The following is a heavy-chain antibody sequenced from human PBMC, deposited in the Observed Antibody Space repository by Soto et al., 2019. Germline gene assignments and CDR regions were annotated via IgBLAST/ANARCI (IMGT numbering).Heavy chain of an antibody. J-gene: IGHJ5*02. D-gene: IGHD2-8*01. CDR1: GGSISSGGYY. V-gene: IGHV4-31*03. CDR2: IYYSGST. Sequence: SETLSLTCTVSGGSISSGGYYWSWIRQHPGKGLEWIGYIYYSGSTYYNPSLKSRVTISVDTSKNQSSLKLSSVTAADTAVYYCASGVGYCTNGVCSGDNWFDPWGQGTLVTVSS. CDR3: ASGVGYCTNGVCSGDNWFDP.